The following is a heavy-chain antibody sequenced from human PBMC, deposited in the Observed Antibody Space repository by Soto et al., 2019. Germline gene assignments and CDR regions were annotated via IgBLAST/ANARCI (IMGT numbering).Heavy chain of an antibody. Sequence: GSLRLSCAASGFTFSGYWISWVRQAPGKGLEWVANIKPDGSEKYYVDSVKGRFTISRDNAKNTLSLQLNSLRAEDTAVYYCARLTFYDSAPFDPWGLGTLVTVS. J-gene: IGHJ5*02. CDR3: ARLTFYDSAPFDP. CDR1: GFTFSGYW. D-gene: IGHD3-16*01. V-gene: IGHV3-7*03. CDR2: IKPDGSEK.